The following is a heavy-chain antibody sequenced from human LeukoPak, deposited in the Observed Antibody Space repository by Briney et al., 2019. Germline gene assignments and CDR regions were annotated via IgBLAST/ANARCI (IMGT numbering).Heavy chain of an antibody. D-gene: IGHD3-10*01. CDR3: AREQYYGSGSTIIYYYYYYMDV. Sequence: ASVTVSCKASGSTFTGYYMHWVRHPPGLGLEWMGWINPNSGGASFVQMVLVRLTMPRDTSISTAYMEMSRLRSDDTALYYCAREQYYGSGSTIIYYYYYYMDVWGKGTT. J-gene: IGHJ6*03. CDR1: GSTFTGYY. V-gene: IGHV1-2*02. CDR2: INPNSGGA.